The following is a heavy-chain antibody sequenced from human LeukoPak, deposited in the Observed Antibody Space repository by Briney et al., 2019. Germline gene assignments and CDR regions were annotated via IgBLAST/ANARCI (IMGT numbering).Heavy chain of an antibody. J-gene: IGHJ4*02. V-gene: IGHV1-2*02. D-gene: IGHD3-10*01. CDR2: INPNTGGT. CDR1: GYTLTGYY. CDR3: ARSSYYYGSGSYYKFGDY. Sequence: ASVKVSCKASGYTLTGYYMQWVRQAPGQGLEWMGWINPNTGGTNYAQKFQGRVTMTRDTSINTAYMELSRLRSDDTAVYFCARSSYYYGSGSYYKFGDYWGQGTQVTVSS.